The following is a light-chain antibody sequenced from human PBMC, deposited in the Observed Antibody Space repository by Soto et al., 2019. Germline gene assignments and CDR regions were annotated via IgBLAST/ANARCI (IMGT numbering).Light chain of an antibody. CDR2: YVD. CDR3: CSYADGSIYF. V-gene: IGLV2-14*03. J-gene: IGLJ1*01. Sequence: QSVLTQPASVSGSPGQSITISCTGTSGDVGAYDYVSWYLQYPDKAPQLLIYYVDHRPSGVSSRFSGSKSGNTASLTISGLQAEDEGDYYCCSYADGSIYFFXTGTKV. CDR1: SGDVGAYDY.